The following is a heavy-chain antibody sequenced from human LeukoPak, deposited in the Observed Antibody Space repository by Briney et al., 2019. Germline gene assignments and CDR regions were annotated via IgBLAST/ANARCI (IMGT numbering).Heavy chain of an antibody. V-gene: IGHV4-34*01. CDR1: GGSFSGYY. CDR2: INHSGST. D-gene: IGHD2-15*01. CDR3: ARLGPGSAYGMDV. J-gene: IGHJ6*02. Sequence: SETLSLTCAVYGGSFSGYYWSWIRQPPGKGLEWIGEINHSGSTNYNPSLKSRVTISVDTSKNQFSLKLSSVTAADTAVYYCARLGPGSAYGMDVWGQGTTVTVS.